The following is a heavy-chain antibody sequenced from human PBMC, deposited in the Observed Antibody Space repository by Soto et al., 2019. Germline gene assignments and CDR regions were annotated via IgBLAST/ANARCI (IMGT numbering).Heavy chain of an antibody. J-gene: IGHJ5*02. CDR3: AIYGSGSHWPWLDP. V-gene: IGHV3-23*01. CDR1: GFTFSSYA. D-gene: IGHD3-10*01. Sequence: LRLSCAASGFTFSSYAMSWIRQAPGKGLVWVSTISGGGGSTYYADSVKGRFTISRDNSKNTLYLQMNSLRAEDTAVYYCAIYGSGSHWPWLDPWGQGSLVTVSS. CDR2: ISGGGGST.